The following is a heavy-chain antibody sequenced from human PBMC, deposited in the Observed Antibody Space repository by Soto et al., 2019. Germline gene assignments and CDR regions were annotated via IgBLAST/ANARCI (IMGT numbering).Heavy chain of an antibody. Sequence: QITLKESGPTLVKPTQTLTLTCTFSGFSLSTSGVGVGWIRQPPGQALEWLALIYWDDDKRYSPSLKSRLPITKDTSKNQVVLTMTNMDPVDTATYYCAHPTGVDGAFDIWGQGTMVTVSS. V-gene: IGHV2-5*02. J-gene: IGHJ3*02. D-gene: IGHD3-10*01. CDR1: GFSLSTSGVG. CDR2: IYWDDDK. CDR3: AHPTGVDGAFDI.